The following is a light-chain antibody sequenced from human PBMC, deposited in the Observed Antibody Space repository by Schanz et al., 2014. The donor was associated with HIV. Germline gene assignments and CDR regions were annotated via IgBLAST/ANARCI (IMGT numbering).Light chain of an antibody. Sequence: QSVLTQPPSASGSPGQSVTISCTGTNSDVGGYNYVSWYRQHPGKAPKLMIYEVTKRPSGVPDRFSGSKSGYTASLTVSGLQADDEADYYCQSFDTSLSASIFGGGTKLTVL. CDR3: QSFDTSLSASI. V-gene: IGLV2-8*01. CDR1: NSDVGGYNY. J-gene: IGLJ2*01. CDR2: EVT.